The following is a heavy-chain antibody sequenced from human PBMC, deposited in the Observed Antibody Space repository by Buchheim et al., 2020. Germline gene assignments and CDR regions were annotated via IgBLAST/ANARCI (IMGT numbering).Heavy chain of an antibody. CDR3: ARIPYYYYYGLDV. J-gene: IGHJ6*02. CDR1: GGSISSNYW. CDR2: IYHSGST. V-gene: IGHV4-4*02. D-gene: IGHD2-21*01. Sequence: QVQLQESGPGLVKPSGTLSLTCDVSGGSISSNYWWSWVRQPPGMGLEWIGEIYHSGSTNYNPSLTSRVTISVDKSKNQFSLKLTSVTAADTAVYYCARIPYYYYYGLDVWGQGTT.